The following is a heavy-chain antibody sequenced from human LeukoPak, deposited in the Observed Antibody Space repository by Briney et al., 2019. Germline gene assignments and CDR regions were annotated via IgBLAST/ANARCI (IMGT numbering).Heavy chain of an antibody. CDR3: ARLAGSSWSPYYFDY. Sequence: SVKVSCKASGGTFSSYAISWVRQAPGQGLKWMGGIIPIFGTANYAQKFQGRVTITTDESTSTAYMELSSLRSEDTAVYYCARLAGSSWSPYYFDYWGQGTLVTVSS. J-gene: IGHJ4*02. CDR2: IIPIFGTA. V-gene: IGHV1-69*05. D-gene: IGHD6-13*01. CDR1: GGTFSSYA.